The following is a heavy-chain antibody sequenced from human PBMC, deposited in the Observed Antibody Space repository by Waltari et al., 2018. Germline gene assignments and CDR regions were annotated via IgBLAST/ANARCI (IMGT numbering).Heavy chain of an antibody. V-gene: IGHV4-39*07. CDR3: ARDWFPVVVVAATPPWWFDP. D-gene: IGHD2-15*01. J-gene: IGHJ5*02. CDR2: IYYSGST. CDR1: GGSISSSSYY. Sequence: QLQLQGSGPGLVKPSETLSLTCTVSGGSISSSSYYWGWIRQPPGTGLEWIGSIYYSGSTYYNPSLKSRVTISVDTSKNQFSLKLSSVTAADTAVYYCARDWFPVVVVAATPPWWFDPWGQGTLVTVSS.